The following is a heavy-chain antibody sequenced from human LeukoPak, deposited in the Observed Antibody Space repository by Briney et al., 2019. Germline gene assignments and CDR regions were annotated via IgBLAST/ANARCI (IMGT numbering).Heavy chain of an antibody. CDR3: AVLNSDYFDY. V-gene: IGHV3-30*02. D-gene: IGHD4-11*01. J-gene: IGHJ4*02. CDR2: IRYDGSHE. CDR1: GFTFSNFG. Sequence: GGSLRLSCAASGFTFSNFGVHWVRQAPGKGLEGVAFIRYDGSHEYYADSVKGRFTISRDNSKNTMYLQMTSLRVEDTAVYYCAVLNSDYFDYWGQGTLVSVSS.